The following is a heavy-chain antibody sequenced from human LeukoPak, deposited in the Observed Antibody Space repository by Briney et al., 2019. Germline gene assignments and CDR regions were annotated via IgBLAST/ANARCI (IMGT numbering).Heavy chain of an antibody. CDR3: ARRRYSISARHLSYNLFYP. Sequence: ASVKVSCKASGYTFTSYVINWVGQATGQGLEWMGWMNLNRGNPGYAQKFQGRVTMTRNTSISTAYMELSRLRSEDTAVYYCARRRYSISARHLSYNLFYPWGQGTLVTVSS. D-gene: IGHD6-6*01. CDR2: MNLNRGNP. J-gene: IGHJ5*02. V-gene: IGHV1-8*01. CDR1: GYTFTSYV.